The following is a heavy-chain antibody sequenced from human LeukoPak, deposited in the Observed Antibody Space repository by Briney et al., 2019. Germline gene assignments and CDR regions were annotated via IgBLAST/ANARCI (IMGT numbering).Heavy chain of an antibody. Sequence: PSETLSLTCTVSGGSINNYYWSWIRQSPGKGLEWVSGINWNGGSTGYADSVKGRFTISRDNAKNSLYLQMNSLRAEDTALYHCAREDRPIYYGSGIDYWGQGTLVTVSS. J-gene: IGHJ4*02. CDR3: AREDRPIYYGSGIDY. V-gene: IGHV3-20*01. D-gene: IGHD3-10*01. CDR2: INWNGGST. CDR1: GGSINNYY.